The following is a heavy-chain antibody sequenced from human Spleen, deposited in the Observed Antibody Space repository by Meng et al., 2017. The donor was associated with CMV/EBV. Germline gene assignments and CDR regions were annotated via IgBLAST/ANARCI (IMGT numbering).Heavy chain of an antibody. V-gene: IGHV3-30-3*01. CDR3: ARVGANIEEYQLLTSSIQH. J-gene: IGHJ1*01. CDR1: GFTFSSYA. D-gene: IGHD2-2*01. Sequence: GGSLRLSCAASGFTFSSYAMHWVRQAPGKGLEWVAVISYDGSNKYYADSVKGRFTISRDNSKNTLYLQMNSPRAEDTAVYYCARVGANIEEYQLLTSSIQHWGQGTLVTVSS. CDR2: ISYDGSNK.